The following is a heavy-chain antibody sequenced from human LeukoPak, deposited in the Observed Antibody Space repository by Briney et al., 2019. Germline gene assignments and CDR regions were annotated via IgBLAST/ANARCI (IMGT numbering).Heavy chain of an antibody. CDR2: IYYSGST. Sequence: SETLSLTCTVSGGSISSSSYYWGWIRQPPGKGLEWIGSIYYSGSTYYNPSLKSRVTISVDTSKNQFSLKLNSVTAADTAVYYCARGLVGATTDYWGQGTLVTVSS. J-gene: IGHJ4*02. CDR3: ARGLVGATTDY. V-gene: IGHV4-39*07. D-gene: IGHD1-26*01. CDR1: GGSISSSSYY.